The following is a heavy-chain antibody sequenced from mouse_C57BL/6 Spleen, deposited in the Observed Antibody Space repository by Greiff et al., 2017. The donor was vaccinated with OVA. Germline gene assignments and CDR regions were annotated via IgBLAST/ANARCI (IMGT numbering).Heavy chain of an antibody. CDR1: GYAFSSSW. J-gene: IGHJ2*01. V-gene: IGHV1-82*01. CDR3: AIIYYRYDEGY. Sequence: VQLQESGPELVKPGASVKISCKASGYAFSSSWMNWVKQRPGKGLEWIGRIYPGDGDTNYNGKFKGKATLTADKSSSTAYMQLSSLTSEDSAVYFCAIIYYRYDEGYWGQGTTLTVSS. D-gene: IGHD2-2*01. CDR2: IYPGDGDT.